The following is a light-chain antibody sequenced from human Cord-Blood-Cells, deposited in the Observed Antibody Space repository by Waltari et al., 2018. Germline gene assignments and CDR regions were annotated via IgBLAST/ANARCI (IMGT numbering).Light chain of an antibody. CDR2: EGS. V-gene: IGLV2-23*01. CDR1: SSDVGSYNL. CDR3: CSYAGSSTLEV. Sequence: QSALTQPAPVSGSPGQSITISCTGTSSDVGSYNLVSWYQQHPGKAPKLMIYEGSKRPSGVSNRFSGSKSGNTASLTISGLQAEDEADYYCCSYAGSSTLEVFGTGTKVTVL. J-gene: IGLJ1*01.